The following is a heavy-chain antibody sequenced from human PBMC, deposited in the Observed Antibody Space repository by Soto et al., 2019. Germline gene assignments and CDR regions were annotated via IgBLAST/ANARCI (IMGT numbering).Heavy chain of an antibody. CDR2: MSYDGSNE. CDR3: ANGRFSYYYDSSGRYFDY. V-gene: IGHV3-33*06. J-gene: IGHJ4*02. CDR1: GFTFSTYG. Sequence: GGSLRLSCAASGFTFSTYGMHWVRQAPGKGLEWVAVMSYDGSNEYYSDSVKGRFTISRDNSKNTLYLQMNSLRAEDTAVYYCANGRFSYYYDSSGRYFDYWGQGTLVTVSS. D-gene: IGHD3-22*01.